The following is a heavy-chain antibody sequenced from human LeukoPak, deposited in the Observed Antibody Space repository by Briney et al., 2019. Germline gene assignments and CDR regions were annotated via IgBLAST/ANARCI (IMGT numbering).Heavy chain of an antibody. CDR3: VRGASLAYYMDV. D-gene: IGHD3-16*02. J-gene: IGHJ4*02. CDR1: GFTFNSYW. CDR2: INTDGSRT. Sequence: GGSLRLSCAASGFTFNSYWIHWVRQAPGKGLVWVSRINTDGSRTNYADSVKGRFAISRDDAKNTVHLQMYSLGAEDSAVYYCVRGASLAYYMDVWGQGTLVTVSS. V-gene: IGHV3-74*01.